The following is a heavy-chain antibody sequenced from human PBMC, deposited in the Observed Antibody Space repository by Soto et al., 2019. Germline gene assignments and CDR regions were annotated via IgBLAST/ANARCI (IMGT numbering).Heavy chain of an antibody. Sequence: SETLSLTCAVYGGSFSGYYWSWIRQPPGKGLEWIGEINHSGSTNYNPSLKSRVTVSVDTSKNQFSLKLSSVTAADTAVYYCASSYSSGWYYYYGMDVWGQGTTVTVSS. CDR2: INHSGST. D-gene: IGHD6-19*01. CDR3: ASSYSSGWYYYYGMDV. V-gene: IGHV4-34*01. CDR1: GGSFSGYY. J-gene: IGHJ6*02.